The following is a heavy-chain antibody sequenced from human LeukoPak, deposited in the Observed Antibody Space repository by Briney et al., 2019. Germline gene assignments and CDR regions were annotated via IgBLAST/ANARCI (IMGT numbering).Heavy chain of an antibody. Sequence: QPGRSLRLSCAASGFTFDDYAMHWVRHAPGKGPEWVSGISWNSGSIGYADSVKGRFTISRDNAKNSLYLQMNSLRAEDTAVYYCARGGNIVVVPAQGAFDIWGQGTMVTVSS. CDR3: ARGGNIVVVPAQGAFDI. CDR2: ISWNSGSI. V-gene: IGHV3-9*01. J-gene: IGHJ3*02. D-gene: IGHD2-2*01. CDR1: GFTFDDYA.